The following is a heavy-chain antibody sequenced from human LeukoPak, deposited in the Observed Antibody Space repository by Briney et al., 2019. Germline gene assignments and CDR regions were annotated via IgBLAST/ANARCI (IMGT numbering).Heavy chain of an antibody. CDR3: ARDGYYDSSGYSD. CDR1: GFTVSSNY. V-gene: IGHV3-53*01. D-gene: IGHD3-22*01. J-gene: IGHJ4*02. Sequence: GGSLRLSCAASGFTVSSNYMSWVRQAPGKGLEWVSVIYSGGSTYYADSVKGRFTISRDNSKNTLYLQMNSLRAEDTAVYYCARDGYYDSSGYSDWGQGTLVTVSS. CDR2: IYSGGST.